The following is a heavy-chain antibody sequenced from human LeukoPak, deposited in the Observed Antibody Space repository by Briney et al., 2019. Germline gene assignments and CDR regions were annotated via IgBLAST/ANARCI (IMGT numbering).Heavy chain of an antibody. D-gene: IGHD3-3*01. CDR3: ARVVRREYDFWSGYSDYYYGMDV. V-gene: IGHV1-2*02. CDR2: INPNSGGT. J-gene: IGHJ6*02. Sequence: ASVKVSCKASGYTFTGYYMHWVRQAPGQGLEWMGWINPNSGGTNYAQKFQGRVTMTRDTSISTAYMELSRLRSDDTAVDYCARVVRREYDFWSGYSDYYYGMDVWGQGTTVTVSS. CDR1: GYTFTGYY.